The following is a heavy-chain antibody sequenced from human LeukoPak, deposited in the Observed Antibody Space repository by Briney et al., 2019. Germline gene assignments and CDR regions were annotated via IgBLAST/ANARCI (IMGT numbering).Heavy chain of an antibody. CDR1: GFTFSSYA. CDR3: AKDLAGHSSGWYRPQYYFDY. Sequence: PGGSLRLSCAASGFTFSSYAMSWVRQAPGKGLEWVSAISGSGGSTYYADSVKGRFTISRDNSKNTLYLQMNSLRAQDKAVYYCAKDLAGHSSGWYRPQYYFDYWGQGTLVTVSS. J-gene: IGHJ4*02. V-gene: IGHV3-23*01. D-gene: IGHD6-19*01. CDR2: ISGSGGST.